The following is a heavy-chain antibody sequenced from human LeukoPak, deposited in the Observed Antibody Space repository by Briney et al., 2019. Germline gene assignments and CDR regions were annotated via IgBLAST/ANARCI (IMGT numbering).Heavy chain of an antibody. CDR2: ISYDGSNK. Sequence: GGSLRLSCAASGFTFSSYGMHWVRQAPGKGLEWVAVISYDGSNKYYADSVKGRFTISRDNSKNTLYLQMNSLRAEDTAVYYCARDPKSDYDFWGGSGMDVWGQGTTVTVSS. D-gene: IGHD3-3*01. CDR1: GFTFSSYG. J-gene: IGHJ6*02. V-gene: IGHV3-30*03. CDR3: ARDPKSDYDFWGGSGMDV.